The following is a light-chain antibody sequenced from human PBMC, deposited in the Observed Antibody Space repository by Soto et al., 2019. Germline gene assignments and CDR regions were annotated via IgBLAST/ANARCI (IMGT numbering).Light chain of an antibody. CDR2: GAS. V-gene: IGKV3-15*01. Sequence: EIVMTQSPATLSVSPGERATLSCRASQSVGANLAWYQQKPGQAPRLLIYGASTRAAGISPRCSGGGSGTACALTISSLQSEDFGVYNCQQYTCWPRTFGQGTKVGIK. CDR3: QQYTCWPRT. J-gene: IGKJ1*01. CDR1: QSVGAN.